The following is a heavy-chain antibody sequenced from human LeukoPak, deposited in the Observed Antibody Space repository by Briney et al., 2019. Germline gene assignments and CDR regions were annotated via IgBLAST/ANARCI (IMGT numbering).Heavy chain of an antibody. D-gene: IGHD5-18*01. CDR1: GYTFTSYA. Sequence: ASVKDSCKASGYTFTSYAMHWVRQAPGQRLEWMGWINAGNGNTKYSQKFQGRVTITRDTSASTAYMVLSSLRSEDTAVYYCARERGYSYVLNWFDPWGQGTLVTVSS. CDR2: INAGNGNT. V-gene: IGHV1-3*01. J-gene: IGHJ5*02. CDR3: ARERGYSYVLNWFDP.